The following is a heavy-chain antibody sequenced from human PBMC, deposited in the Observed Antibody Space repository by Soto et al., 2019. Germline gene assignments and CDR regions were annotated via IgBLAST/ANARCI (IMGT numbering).Heavy chain of an antibody. CDR2: ISYDGSNK. D-gene: IGHD3-10*01. J-gene: IGHJ5*02. CDR3: ARDWGFGELLYWFYP. V-gene: IGHV3-30-3*01. CDR1: GFTFSSYA. Sequence: QVQLVESGGGVVQPGRSLRLSCAASGFTFSSYAMHWVRQAPGKGLEWVAVISYDGSNKYYADSVKGRFTISRDNSKNTLYLQMNSLRAEDTAVYYCARDWGFGELLYWFYPWGQGTLVTVSS.